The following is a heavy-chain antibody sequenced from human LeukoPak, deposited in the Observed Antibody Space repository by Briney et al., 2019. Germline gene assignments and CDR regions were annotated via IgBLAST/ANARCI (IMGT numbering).Heavy chain of an antibody. Sequence: GGSLRLSCAASGFTFGSYAMSWVRQAPGKGLEWVSAISGSGGSTYYADSVKGRFTISRDNSKNTLYLQMNSLRAEDTAVYYCAKLRSGYYTGINYWGQGTLVTVSS. CDR2: ISGSGGST. CDR3: AKLRSGYYTGINY. V-gene: IGHV3-23*01. CDR1: GFTFGSYA. J-gene: IGHJ4*02. D-gene: IGHD3-3*01.